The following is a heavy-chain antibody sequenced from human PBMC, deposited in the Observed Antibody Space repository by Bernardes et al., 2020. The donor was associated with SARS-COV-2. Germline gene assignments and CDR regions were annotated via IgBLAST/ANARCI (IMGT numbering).Heavy chain of an antibody. CDR2: IDWDDDN. CDR1: GFSLSTNGMS. CDR3: EREDQRSHRRGIGV. J-gene: IGHJ6*01. D-gene: IGHD1-1*01. Sequence: SGTTLVKLTQTLTLTCTFSGFSLSTNGMSVTWIRQPPGKALEWLARIDWDDDNYYSTSLKTRLTISKDTSKNQVVLRMTNMDPVDTATYYGEREDQRSHRRGIGVGGQGTT. V-gene: IGHV2-70*11.